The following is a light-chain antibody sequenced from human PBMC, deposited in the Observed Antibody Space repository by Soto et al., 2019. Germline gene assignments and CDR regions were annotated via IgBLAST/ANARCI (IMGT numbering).Light chain of an antibody. CDR2: AAS. J-gene: IGKJ1*01. CDR1: QGMSRY. Sequence: DIQMTQSPSSLSASVGDGVTITCRASQGMSRYLAWYQQKPGKVPKVLIYAASTLQSGVPSRFSGSGSGTDFTLTISNLQPEDVATYYCQNYNSAPRTFGQGTKVDIK. CDR3: QNYNSAPRT. V-gene: IGKV1-27*01.